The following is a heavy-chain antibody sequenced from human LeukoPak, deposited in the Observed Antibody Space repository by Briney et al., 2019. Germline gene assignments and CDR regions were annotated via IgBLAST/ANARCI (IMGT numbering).Heavy chain of an antibody. CDR2: MNPNSGNT. CDR3: ARLGYCSSTSCYDY. Sequence: ASVKVSCKASGYTFTSYDINWVRQATGQGLEWMGWMNPNSGNTSYAQKFQGRVTITRNTSISTAYMELSSLRSEDTAVYYCARLGYCSSTSCYDYWGQGTLVTVSS. J-gene: IGHJ4*02. V-gene: IGHV1-8*03. D-gene: IGHD2-2*01. CDR1: GYTFTSYD.